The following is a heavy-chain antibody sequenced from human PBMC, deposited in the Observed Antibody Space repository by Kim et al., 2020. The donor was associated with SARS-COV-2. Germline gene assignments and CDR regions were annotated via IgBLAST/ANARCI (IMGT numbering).Heavy chain of an antibody. J-gene: IGHJ4*02. D-gene: IGHD3-22*01. Sequence: SETLSLTCTVSGGSITNYYWSWIRQPPGKGLEWIGYIYYSGTTSYNPSLKSRVTISVDMSKNQFSPKLSSVTAADTAVYYCAREGGGDSSGYKGDFDYWGQGSLVTVSA. CDR2: IYYSGTT. V-gene: IGHV4-59*01. CDR3: AREGGGDSSGYKGDFDY. CDR1: GGSITNYY.